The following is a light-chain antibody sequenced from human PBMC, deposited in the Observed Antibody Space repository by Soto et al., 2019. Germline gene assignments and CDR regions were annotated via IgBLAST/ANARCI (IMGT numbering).Light chain of an antibody. J-gene: IGKJ1*01. Sequence: DVQMTQSPSSLSASVGDRVTITCRASQGISNSLAWYQQRPGRVPKLLIYGASNLQSEVPSRFSRSGSGTDFTLTISSMQPEDVATHYSQKYDSAARTFGQGTKV. CDR2: GAS. CDR1: QGISNS. CDR3: QKYDSAART. V-gene: IGKV1-27*01.